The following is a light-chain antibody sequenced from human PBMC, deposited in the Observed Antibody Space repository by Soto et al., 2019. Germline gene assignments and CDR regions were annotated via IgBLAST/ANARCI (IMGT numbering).Light chain of an antibody. CDR3: QQYKDWLPLT. CDR2: GAS. CDR1: QNININ. Sequence: EIVMTQSPLTLSVSPGERATLSCSASQNININLDWYQQRPGQAPRVLIYGASSRASGIPDRFSGSGSWTDFTLTINRLEPDDFACYYCQQYKDWLPLTFGGGTRVEIK. J-gene: IGKJ4*01. V-gene: IGKV3D-15*01.